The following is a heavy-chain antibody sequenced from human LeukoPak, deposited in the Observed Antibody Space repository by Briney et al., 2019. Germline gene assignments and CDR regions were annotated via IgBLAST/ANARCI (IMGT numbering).Heavy chain of an antibody. J-gene: IGHJ4*02. CDR3: ARGPRGASMVRGVITVNDY. CDR1: GFTVSSNY. Sequence: QPGGSLRLSCAASGFTVSSNYMSWVRQAPGKGLEWVSVIYSGGSTYYADSVKGRFTISRDNSKNTLYLQMNSLRAEDTAVYYCARGPRGASMVRGVITVNDYWGQGTLVTVSS. V-gene: IGHV3-66*01. CDR2: IYSGGST. D-gene: IGHD3-10*01.